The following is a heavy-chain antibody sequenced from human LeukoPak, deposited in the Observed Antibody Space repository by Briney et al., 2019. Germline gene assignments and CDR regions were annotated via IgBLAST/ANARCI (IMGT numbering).Heavy chain of an antibody. J-gene: IGHJ3*02. CDR1: GGSFSGYY. CDR2: INHSGST. V-gene: IGHV4-34*01. CDR3: ARGGRYFYCYLKRNAFDI. Sequence: SETLSLTCAVYGGSFSGYYWSWIRQPPGKGLEWIGEINHSGSTNYNPSLKSRVTISVDTSKNQFSLKLSSVTAADTAVYYCARGGRYFYCYLKRNAFDIWGQGTMVTVSS. D-gene: IGHD3-9*01.